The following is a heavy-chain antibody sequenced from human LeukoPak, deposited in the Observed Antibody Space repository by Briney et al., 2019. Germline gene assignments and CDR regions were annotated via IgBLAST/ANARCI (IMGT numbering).Heavy chain of an antibody. J-gene: IGHJ4*02. Sequence: PGGSLRLSCAASGFTFSSLAMTWVRQAPGKGLEWVSSISGSGGSTYYADSVQGRFIISRDNSKKSLYLQMNNLRAEDTAVYYCVRDLILVWTPGDDFDFWGQGTLVIVSS. CDR1: GFTFSSLA. CDR3: VRDLILVWTPGDDFDF. D-gene: IGHD3-16*01. CDR2: ISGSGGST. V-gene: IGHV3-23*01.